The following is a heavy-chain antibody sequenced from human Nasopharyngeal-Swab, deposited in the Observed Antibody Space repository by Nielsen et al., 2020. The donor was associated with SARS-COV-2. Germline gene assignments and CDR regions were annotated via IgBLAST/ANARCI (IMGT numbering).Heavy chain of an antibody. CDR3: ARERTPRPPGIVVGLDAFDI. D-gene: IGHD3-22*01. Sequence: ASVKVSCKASGYTFTGYYMHWVRQAPGQGLEWMGRINPNSGGTNYTQKFQGRVTMTRDTSISTAYMELSRLRSDDTAVYYCARERTPRPPGIVVGLDAFDIWGQGTMVTVSS. J-gene: IGHJ3*02. CDR2: INPNSGGT. CDR1: GYTFTGYY. V-gene: IGHV1-2*06.